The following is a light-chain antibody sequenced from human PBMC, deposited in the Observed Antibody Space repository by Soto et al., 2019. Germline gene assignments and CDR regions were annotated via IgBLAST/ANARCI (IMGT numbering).Light chain of an antibody. Sequence: DIQMTQSSSSLSASVGDRVTITCRASQSISTYLNWYQQKPGKAPKLLIYAASDLQSGVPSRFSGSGSGTDFTLTISSLQPEDFATYYCQQSYSTLLITFGQGTRLEIK. CDR3: QQSYSTLLIT. CDR2: AAS. J-gene: IGKJ5*01. CDR1: QSISTY. V-gene: IGKV1-39*01.